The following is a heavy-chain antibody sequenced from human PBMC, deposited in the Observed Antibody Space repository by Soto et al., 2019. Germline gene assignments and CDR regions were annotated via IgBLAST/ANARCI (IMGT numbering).Heavy chain of an antibody. J-gene: IGHJ5*02. CDR1: GFTFTSSA. Sequence: SVKVSCKASGFTFTSSAVQWVRQARGQRLEWIGWIVVGSGNTNYAQKFQERVTITRDMSTSTAYMELSSLRSEDTAVYYCAAAPGYFDWLSANWFDPWGPGPLVTVSS. D-gene: IGHD3-9*01. V-gene: IGHV1-58*01. CDR2: IVVGSGNT. CDR3: AAAPGYFDWLSANWFDP.